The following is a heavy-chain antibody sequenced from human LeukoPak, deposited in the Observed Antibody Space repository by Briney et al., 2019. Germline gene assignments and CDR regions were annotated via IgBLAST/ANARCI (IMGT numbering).Heavy chain of an antibody. D-gene: IGHD3-10*01. CDR3: ARAGWIITSGIDY. J-gene: IGHJ4*02. CDR2: IYHTGST. Sequence: SESLSLTCGVSGYSISRGYYWAWIRQPPGKGLEWIGTIYHTGSTYYTPSLGSRVTISVDTSKNEFSLNLNSVTAADTAVYYCARAGWIITSGIDYWGQGALVTVSS. CDR1: GYSISRGYY. V-gene: IGHV4-38-2*01.